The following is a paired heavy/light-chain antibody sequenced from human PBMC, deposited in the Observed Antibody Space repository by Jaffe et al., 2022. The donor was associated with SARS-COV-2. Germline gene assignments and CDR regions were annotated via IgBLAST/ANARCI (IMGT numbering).Light chain of an antibody. J-gene: IGKJ1*01. CDR3: QQRSSWPT. CDR2: DAT. CDR1: QSVSIY. V-gene: IGKV3-11*01. Sequence: EIVLTQSPATLSLSPGERATLSCRASQSVSIYLAWYQQKPGQGPRLLIYDATNRATGIPARFSGSGSGTDFTLTISSLEPDDFAVYYCQQRSSWPTFGQGTKVEIK.
Heavy chain of an antibody. J-gene: IGHJ4*02. D-gene: IGHD6-19*01. CDR3: AHRTAGSDTGWDTGNFDR. CDR2: IYWDDDK. V-gene: IGHV2-5*02. CDR1: GFSLSTSGVG. Sequence: QITLKESGPTLVKPTQTLTLTCTFSGFSLSTSGVGVGWIRQPPGKALECLALIYWDDDKRYSPSLRSRLTISKDTSRDQVVLTMTNLDPVDTATYYCAHRTAGSDTGWDTGNFDRWGQGTLVTVSS.